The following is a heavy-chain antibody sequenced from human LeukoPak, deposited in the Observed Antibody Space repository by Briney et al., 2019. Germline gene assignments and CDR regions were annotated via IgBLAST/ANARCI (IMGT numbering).Heavy chain of an antibody. CDR2: INRDGSEK. Sequence: GGSLRLSCVASGYTVSRHYISWVRQAPGKGLEWVANINRDGSEKYYVDSVKGRFTISRDNAKNSVFLQMNSLRAEDTAVYYCARDAITDDYWGQGTLVTVSS. V-gene: IGHV3-7*01. CDR3: ARDAITDDY. D-gene: IGHD1-14*01. J-gene: IGHJ4*02. CDR1: GYTVSRHY.